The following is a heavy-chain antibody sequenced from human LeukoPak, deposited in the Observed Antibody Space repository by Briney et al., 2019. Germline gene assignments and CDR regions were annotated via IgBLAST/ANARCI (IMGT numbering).Heavy chain of an antibody. J-gene: IGHJ4*02. V-gene: IGHV3-23*01. CDR2: ISESGDKT. D-gene: IGHD6-19*01. CDR3: AKVGWAHY. Sequence: GGSLRLSCAASGFIFSNFAISWVRQAPGKGLEWVSSISESGDKTYYADSVKGRFTISRDNSKNMLYLQMNSLRAEDTAVYYCAKVGWAHYWGQGTLVTVSS. CDR1: GFIFSNFA.